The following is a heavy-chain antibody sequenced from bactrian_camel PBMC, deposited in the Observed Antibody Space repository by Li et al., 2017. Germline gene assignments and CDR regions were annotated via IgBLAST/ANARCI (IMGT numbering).Heavy chain of an antibody. V-gene: IGHV3S9*01. CDR3: AADRARARTITRLSTEQLMPESIFGY. CDR2: IDADGRT. CDR1: GYTYSRYF. Sequence: HVQLVESGGGSVQAGGSLRLSCAASGYTYSRYFMGWFRQAPGKEREGVAAIDADGRTGYADSVKGRFTISKDNAKNTLYLQMNSLKPEDTGMYYCAADRARARTITRLSTEQLMPESIFGYWGQGTQVTVS. J-gene: IGHJ6*01. D-gene: IGHD1*01.